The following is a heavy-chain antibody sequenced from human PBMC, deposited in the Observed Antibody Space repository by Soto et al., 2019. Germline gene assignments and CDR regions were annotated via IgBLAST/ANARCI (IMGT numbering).Heavy chain of an antibody. J-gene: IGHJ4*02. CDR2: INPYNGNT. CDR3: ARDAAVGLFDY. D-gene: IGHD1-26*01. CDR1: GYTFTSYG. Sequence: QVQLVQSGAEVKKPGASVKVSCKASGYTFTSYGISWVRQAPGQGLEWMGWINPYNGNTKYAQKLQGRVTMTTDTATSTAYMEPRSLRSDDTAVYYCARDAAVGLFDYWGQGTLVTVSS. V-gene: IGHV1-18*01.